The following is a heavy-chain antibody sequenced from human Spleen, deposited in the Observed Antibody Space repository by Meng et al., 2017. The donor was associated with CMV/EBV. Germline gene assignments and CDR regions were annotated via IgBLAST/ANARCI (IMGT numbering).Heavy chain of an antibody. V-gene: IGHV4-34*01. Sequence: VHQQQWAAQRLKNSATLSLPCAAGCGSFIGYYWSWIRQPPGKGLEWIGEINHSGSTNYNPSLKSRVTISVDASKNQFSLKLSSVTAADTAVYYCARLGITIFGVVTGWFDPWGQGTLVTVSS. J-gene: IGHJ5*02. CDR2: INHSGST. CDR1: CGSFIGYY. D-gene: IGHD3-3*01. CDR3: ARLGITIFGVVTGWFDP.